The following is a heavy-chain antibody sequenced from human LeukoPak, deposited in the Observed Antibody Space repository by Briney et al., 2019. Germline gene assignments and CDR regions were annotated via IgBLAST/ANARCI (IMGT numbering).Heavy chain of an antibody. J-gene: IGHJ6*03. D-gene: IGHD1-26*01. Sequence: GGSLRLSCAASGFTFSSYSMNWVRQAPGKGLEWVSYISSSSSTIYYADSVKGRFTISRDNAKNSLYLQMNSLRAEDTAVYYCARDQLNRHRVGVSYYYMDVWGKGTTVTVSS. CDR1: GFTFSSYS. V-gene: IGHV3-48*01. CDR3: ARDQLNRHRVGVSYYYMDV. CDR2: ISSSSSTI.